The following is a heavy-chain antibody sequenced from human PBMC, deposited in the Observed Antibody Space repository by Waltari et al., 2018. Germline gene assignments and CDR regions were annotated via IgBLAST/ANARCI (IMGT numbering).Heavy chain of an antibody. CDR3: ARIAALFLLDY. Sequence: EVQRVESGGGLIQTGGSLSLSCAASGFTFGTYSMNWVRQAPGKGLEWVSYISPTSTTIYYADSVKGRFTISRDNAKNTLYLQMNSLRAEDTAVYYCARIAALFLLDYWGQGTLVTVSS. CDR1: GFTFGTYS. J-gene: IGHJ4*02. V-gene: IGHV3-48*04. D-gene: IGHD6-6*01. CDR2: ISPTSTTI.